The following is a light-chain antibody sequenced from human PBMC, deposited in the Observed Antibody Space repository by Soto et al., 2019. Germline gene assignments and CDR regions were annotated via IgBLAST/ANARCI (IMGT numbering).Light chain of an antibody. CDR3: QQYGSSPCT. CDR2: GAS. CDR1: QTVSSNY. J-gene: IGKJ2*02. Sequence: EIVLTQSPGTLSLSPGERATLSCRASQTVSSNYLAWYRQKPGQAPRLLIYGASSRATGIPDRVSGSGSGTDFTLTISRLDPEDFAVYYCQQYGSSPCTFGQGTKLEIK. V-gene: IGKV3-20*01.